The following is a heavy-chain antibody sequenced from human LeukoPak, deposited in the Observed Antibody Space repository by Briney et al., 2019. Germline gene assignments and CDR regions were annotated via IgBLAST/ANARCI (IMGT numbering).Heavy chain of an antibody. CDR1: GASVSSDDYY. V-gene: IGHV4-61*08. D-gene: IGHD1-26*01. J-gene: IGHJ4*02. Sequence: SETLSLTCTVSGASVSSDDYYWSWLRQPPGKGLEWIGYIYYSGSTKYNPSLKSRATISVDTSKNQFSLKLSSVTAADTAVYYCASGSYYFDYWGQGTLVTVSS. CDR2: IYYSGST. CDR3: ASGSYYFDY.